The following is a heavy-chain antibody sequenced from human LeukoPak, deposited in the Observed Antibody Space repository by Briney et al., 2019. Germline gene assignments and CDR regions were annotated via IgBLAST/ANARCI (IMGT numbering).Heavy chain of an antibody. CDR1: GGSISSYY. J-gene: IGHJ5*02. Sequence: PSETLSLTCTVSGGSISSYYWSWIRQPPGKGLEWIGYIYYSGSTNYNPSLKSRVTISVDTSKNQFSLKLSSVTAADTAMYYCARWVAAAGPTGYWFDPWGQGTLVTVSS. CDR3: ARWVAAAGPTGYWFDP. V-gene: IGHV4-59*01. D-gene: IGHD6-13*01. CDR2: IYYSGST.